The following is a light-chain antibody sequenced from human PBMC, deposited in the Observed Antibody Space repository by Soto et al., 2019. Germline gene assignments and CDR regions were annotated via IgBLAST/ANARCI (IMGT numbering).Light chain of an antibody. CDR1: QSISNS. CDR3: RQYGSDPVT. J-gene: IGKJ4*01. CDR2: KAS. V-gene: IGKV1-5*03. Sequence: DIQLTQSPSTLSASVGDRVTITCRASQSISNSLAWYQQKPGKAPNLLIYKASSLASGVPARFSGSGSGTEFTLTISSLQPDDFAIYYCRQYGSDPVTFGGGTKVEMK.